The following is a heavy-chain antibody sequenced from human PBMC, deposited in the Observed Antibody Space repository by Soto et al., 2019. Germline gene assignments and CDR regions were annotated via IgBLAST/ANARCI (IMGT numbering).Heavy chain of an antibody. CDR2: IIPLFGTP. CDR3: ASGLIKVVIFYFDY. J-gene: IGHJ4*02. D-gene: IGHD3-22*01. Sequence: QVQLEQSGAEVKKSGSSVKVSCRASGGTFSTFAISWVRQAPGQGLEWMGGIIPLFGTPKYAQKFQGRVTITADESTSTAYMALSSLRSEVTAVYYCASGLIKVVIFYFDYWGQGTLVTVSS. V-gene: IGHV1-69*01. CDR1: GGTFSTFA.